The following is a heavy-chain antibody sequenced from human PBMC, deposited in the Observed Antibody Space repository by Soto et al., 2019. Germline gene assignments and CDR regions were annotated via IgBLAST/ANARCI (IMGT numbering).Heavy chain of an antibody. CDR3: LRIGGGSPGDY. Sequence: DVQLVESGGGLVRPGGSLRLSCAASGFTFNIYSMNWVRQAPGKGLEWVSYISSSSSTIYYAASVKGRFTISRDNAKNSLYLHMTRLRAEDTAVYYCLRIGGGSPGDYWAPGTLVTVSS. J-gene: IGHJ4*02. CDR2: ISSSSSTI. CDR1: GFTFNIYS. V-gene: IGHV3-48*04.